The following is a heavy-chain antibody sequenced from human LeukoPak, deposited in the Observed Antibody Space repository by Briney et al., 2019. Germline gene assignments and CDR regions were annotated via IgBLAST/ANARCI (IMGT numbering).Heavy chain of an antibody. CDR3: ARGPTEVSGSYRWFDP. Sequence: ASVMVSCKASGYTFTSYDINWVRQATGQGLELMGWMNPNNGKTGYARKLQGRVTMTRNTAISTAYMELSSLRSEDTAVYYCARGPTEVSGSYRWFDPWGQGTLVTVSS. CDR2: MNPNNGKT. V-gene: IGHV1-8*01. D-gene: IGHD1-26*01. CDR1: GYTFTSYD. J-gene: IGHJ5*02.